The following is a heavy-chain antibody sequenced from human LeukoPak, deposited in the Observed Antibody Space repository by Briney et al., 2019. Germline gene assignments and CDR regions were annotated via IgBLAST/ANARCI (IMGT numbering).Heavy chain of an antibody. CDR1: GYTFTGYY. D-gene: IGHD2-2*01. CDR2: INPNSGGT. V-gene: IGHV1-2*02. Sequence: ASVKVSCKAFGYTFTGYYMHWVRQAPGQGLEWMGWINPNSGGTNYAQKFQGRVTMTRDTSISTAYMELSRLRSDDTAVYYCARAPEYCSSTSCLYYYYYYMDVWGKGTTVTVSS. J-gene: IGHJ6*03. CDR3: ARAPEYCSSTSCLYYYYYYMDV.